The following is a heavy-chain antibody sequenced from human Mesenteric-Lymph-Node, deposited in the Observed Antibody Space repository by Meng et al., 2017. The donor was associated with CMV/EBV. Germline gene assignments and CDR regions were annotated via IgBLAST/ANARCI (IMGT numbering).Heavy chain of an antibody. V-gene: IGHV3-20*04. CDR2: INKNGGWT. J-gene: IGHJ6*02. CDR1: GFTFGEYG. CDR3: ARDLGNYYYYGMDV. Sequence: GESLKISCAASGFTFGEYGMSWVRQRPGKGLEWVSGINKNGGWTGSVDSVKGRFIISRDNAKNSLYLEMNSLRAEDTALYFCARDLGNYYYYGMDVWGQGTMVTVSS.